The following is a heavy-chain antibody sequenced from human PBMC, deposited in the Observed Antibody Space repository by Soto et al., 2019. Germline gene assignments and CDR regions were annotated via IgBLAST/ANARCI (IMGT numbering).Heavy chain of an antibody. CDR2: ILGSGSRT. CDR1: GFTFSTFA. V-gene: IGHV3-23*01. CDR3: AKETAEY. Sequence: EVQLLESGGGLVQPGGSLRLSCAASGFTFSTFALSWVRQAPGKGLEWVSTILGSGSRTYYADSVKGRFTISRDNSKNTLYLQRNSLRVEDTAVYYCAKETAEYWGQGTLVTVSS. J-gene: IGHJ4*02.